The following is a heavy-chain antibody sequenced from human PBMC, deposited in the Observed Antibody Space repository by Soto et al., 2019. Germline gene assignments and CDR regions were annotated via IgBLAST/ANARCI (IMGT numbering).Heavy chain of an antibody. J-gene: IGHJ5*02. Sequence: QVQLVQSGAEVKKPGASVKVSCKASGYNFIDYDINWMRQSTGQGREWMGWMTPNSGHTGYAQKFQGRVTLTRDTSIGTAYMELSSLKTEDTAVYFCSRNPYGSGLFERWGQGTLVTVSS. V-gene: IGHV1-8*01. CDR2: MTPNSGHT. CDR3: SRNPYGSGLFER. D-gene: IGHD6-19*01. CDR1: GYNFIDYD.